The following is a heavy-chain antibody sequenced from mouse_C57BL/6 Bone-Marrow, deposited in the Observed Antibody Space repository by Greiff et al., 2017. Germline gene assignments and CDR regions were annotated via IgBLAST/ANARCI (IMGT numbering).Heavy chain of an antibody. CDR3: AIPYYYGRAGDYAMDY. J-gene: IGHJ4*01. V-gene: IGHV5-16*01. D-gene: IGHD1-1*01. CDR1: GFTFSDYY. CDR2: INYDGSST. Sequence: DVKLVESEGGLVQPGCSMKLSCTASGFTFSDYYMAWVRQVPEKGLEWVANINYDGSSTYYLASVKSRFLISRDNAKNILYLQRSSLKSEDTATYYCAIPYYYGRAGDYAMDYWGQGTSVTVSS.